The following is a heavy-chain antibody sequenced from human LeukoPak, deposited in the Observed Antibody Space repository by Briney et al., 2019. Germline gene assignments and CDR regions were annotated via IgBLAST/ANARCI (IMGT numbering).Heavy chain of an antibody. CDR1: GFTFSSYA. CDR2: ISGSGGST. J-gene: IGHJ3*02. CDR3: AKSFGYYGSGSYPDAFDI. D-gene: IGHD3-10*01. Sequence: GGSLRLSCAASGFTFSSYAMSWFRQAPGKGLEWVSAISGSGGSTYYADSVKGRFTISRDNSKNTLYLQMNSLRAEDTAVYYCAKSFGYYGSGSYPDAFDIWGQGTMVTVSS. V-gene: IGHV3-23*01.